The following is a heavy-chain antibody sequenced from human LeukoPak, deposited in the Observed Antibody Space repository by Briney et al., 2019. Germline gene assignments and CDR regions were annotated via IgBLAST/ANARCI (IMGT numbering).Heavy chain of an antibody. Sequence: PGGSLRLSCAASGFTFSGHWMTWVRQAPGKGLEWVSGISASAGSTFYADSVKGRFTISRDNSKNTVSLQMNSLTAEDTAVYYCAKGSSAWYGWFDPWGQGTLVTVSS. D-gene: IGHD6-19*01. CDR1: GFTFSGHW. J-gene: IGHJ5*02. CDR3: AKGSSAWYGWFDP. CDR2: ISASAGST. V-gene: IGHV3-23*01.